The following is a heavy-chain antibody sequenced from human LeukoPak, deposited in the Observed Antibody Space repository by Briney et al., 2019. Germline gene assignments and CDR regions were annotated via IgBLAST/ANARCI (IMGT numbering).Heavy chain of an antibody. J-gene: IGHJ4*02. CDR1: GGSFSSYY. CDR2: FYYSGTT. CDR3: ARDRRPEGFDY. Sequence: SETLSLTCTVSGGSFSSYYWSWIRQPPGKGLEWIGYFYYSGTTNYKYNPSLKSRVTMSVDTSNNQFSLKLYSVTAADTAVYYCARDRRPEGFDYWGQGTLVTVSS. V-gene: IGHV4-59*01.